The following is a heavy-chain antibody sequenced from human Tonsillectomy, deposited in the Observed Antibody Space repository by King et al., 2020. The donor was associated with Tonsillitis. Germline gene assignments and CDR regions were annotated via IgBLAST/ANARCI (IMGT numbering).Heavy chain of an antibody. CDR1: GYSFTSYW. V-gene: IGHV5-51*01. J-gene: IGHJ5*02. D-gene: IGHD3-22*01. CDR3: ARPGTYYYDSSGYYEDNTNWFDP. CDR2: IYPGDSDT. Sequence: QLVQSGAEVKKPGESLKISCKGSGYSFTSYWIGWVRQMPGKGLEWMGIIYPGDSDTRYSPSFQGQVTISADKSISTAYLQWSSLKASDTAMYYCARPGTYYYDSSGYYEDNTNWFDPWGQGTLVTVSS.